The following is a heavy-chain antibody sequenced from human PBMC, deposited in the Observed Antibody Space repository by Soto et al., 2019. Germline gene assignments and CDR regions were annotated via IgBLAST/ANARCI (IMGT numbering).Heavy chain of an antibody. J-gene: IGHJ6*03. CDR3: ARAPGIVVVPAAIADYYYYYMDV. Sequence: SETLSLTCTVSGGSISSSSYYWGWIRQPPGKGLEWIGSIYYSGSTNYNPSLKSRVTISVDTSKNQFSLKLSSVTAADTAVYYCARAPGIVVVPAAIADYYYYYMDVWGKGTTVTVSS. V-gene: IGHV4-39*07. CDR1: GGSISSSSYY. CDR2: IYYSGST. D-gene: IGHD2-2*01.